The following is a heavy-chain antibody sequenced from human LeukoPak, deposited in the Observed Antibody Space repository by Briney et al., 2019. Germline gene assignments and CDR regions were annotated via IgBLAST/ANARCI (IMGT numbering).Heavy chain of an antibody. J-gene: IGHJ4*02. CDR2: INHSGST. CDR1: GGSFSAYY. V-gene: IGHV4-34*01. D-gene: IGHD1-14*01. CDR3: ARHNAPRRVGFDF. Sequence: SETLSLTSAVYGGSFSAYYWSWIRQPPGKGLEWIGEINHSGSTKYNPSLKSRVTISIDTSKNQFSLNLSSVTAADTALYWCARHNAPRRVGFDFWGQGILVTVSS.